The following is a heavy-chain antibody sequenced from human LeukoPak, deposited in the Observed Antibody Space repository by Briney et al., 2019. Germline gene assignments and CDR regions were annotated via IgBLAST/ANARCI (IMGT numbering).Heavy chain of an antibody. J-gene: IGHJ5*02. Sequence: GGSLRLSCAASGFTFSSYAMSWVRQAPGKGLEWVSAISGSGGSTYYADSVKDRFTISRDNSKNTLYLQMNSLRAEDTAVYYCARDRDQWLKEVRFDPWGQGTLVTVSS. V-gene: IGHV3-23*01. CDR2: ISGSGGST. CDR1: GFTFSSYA. CDR3: ARDRDQWLKEVRFDP. D-gene: IGHD5-12*01.